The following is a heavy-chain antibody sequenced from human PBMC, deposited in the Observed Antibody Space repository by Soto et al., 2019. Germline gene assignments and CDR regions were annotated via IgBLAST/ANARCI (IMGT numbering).Heavy chain of an antibody. CDR3: ARDLGGQPRDSSSWY. J-gene: IGHJ4*02. Sequence: QVQLVQSGAEVKKPGASVKVSCKASGYTFTSYYMHWVRQAPGQGLEWMGIINPSGGSTSYAQKFQGRVTMTRDTSTSTVYMELSSLRSEDTAVYYCARDLGGQPRDSSSWYWGQGTLVTVSS. CDR2: INPSGGST. V-gene: IGHV1-46*01. CDR1: GYTFTSYY. D-gene: IGHD6-13*01.